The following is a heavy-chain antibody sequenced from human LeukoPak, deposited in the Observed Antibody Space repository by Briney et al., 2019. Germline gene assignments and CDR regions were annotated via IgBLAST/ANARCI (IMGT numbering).Heavy chain of an antibody. D-gene: IGHD2-15*01. CDR1: GGSISSGGYS. CDR2: IYHSGST. J-gene: IGHJ5*02. V-gene: IGHV4-30-2*01. Sequence: SETLSLTCAVSGGSISSGGYSWSWIRQPPGKGLEWIGYIYHSGSTYYNPSLKSRVTISVDRSKNQFSLKLSSVTAADTAVYYCARGRRILESWFDPWGQGTLVTVSS. CDR3: ARGRRILESWFDP.